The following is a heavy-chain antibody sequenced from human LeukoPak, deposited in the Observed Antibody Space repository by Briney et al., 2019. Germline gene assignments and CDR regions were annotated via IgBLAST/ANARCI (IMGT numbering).Heavy chain of an antibody. V-gene: IGHV3-23*01. CDR2: ISGSGGST. Sequence: GGSLRLSCAASGFTFSSYAMSWVRQAPGKGLAWVSAISGSGGSTYYADSVKGRFTISRDNSKNALYLQMSSLRVEDTAVYYCAKQRGRGYYYSWFDPWGQGTLVTVSS. D-gene: IGHD3-22*01. CDR1: GFTFSSYA. J-gene: IGHJ5*02. CDR3: AKQRGRGYYYSWFDP.